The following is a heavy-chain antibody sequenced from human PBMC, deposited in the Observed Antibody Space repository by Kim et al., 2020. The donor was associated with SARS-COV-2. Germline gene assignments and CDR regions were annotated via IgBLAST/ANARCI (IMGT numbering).Heavy chain of an antibody. D-gene: IGHD3-22*01. Sequence: AQKFKERVTITRDMSTSTAYMELSSLGSEDTAVYYCAAYPPDDIGSGSDYWGQGTLVTVSS. CDR3: AAYPPDDIGSGSDY. J-gene: IGHJ4*02. V-gene: IGHV1-58*01.